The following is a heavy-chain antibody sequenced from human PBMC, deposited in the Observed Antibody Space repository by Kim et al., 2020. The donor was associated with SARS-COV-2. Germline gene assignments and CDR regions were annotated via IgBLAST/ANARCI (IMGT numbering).Heavy chain of an antibody. J-gene: IGHJ6*02. CDR1: GFTFSSYW. CDR2: INSDGSST. Sequence: GGSLRLSCAASGFTFSSYWMHWVRQAPGKGLVWVSRINSDGSSTSYADSVKGRFTISRDNAKNTLYLQMNSLRAEDTAVYYCAGGIAATYYYYYGMDVWGQGTTVTVSS. CDR3: AGGIAATYYYYYGMDV. D-gene: IGHD6-13*01. V-gene: IGHV3-74*01.